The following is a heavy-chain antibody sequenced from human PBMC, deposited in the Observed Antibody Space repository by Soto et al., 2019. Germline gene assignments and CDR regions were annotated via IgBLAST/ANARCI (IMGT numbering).Heavy chain of an antibody. CDR1: GFTFSSYG. Sequence: QVQLVESGGGVVQPGRSLRLSCAASGFTFSSYGMHWVRQAPGKGLEWVAVIWYDGSNKYYADSVKGRFTISRDNSKNTLYLQMNSLRAEATAVYYCARAKAYYYYYGMDVWGQGTTVTVSS. CDR3: ARAKAYYYYYGMDV. V-gene: IGHV3-33*01. J-gene: IGHJ6*02. CDR2: IWYDGSNK.